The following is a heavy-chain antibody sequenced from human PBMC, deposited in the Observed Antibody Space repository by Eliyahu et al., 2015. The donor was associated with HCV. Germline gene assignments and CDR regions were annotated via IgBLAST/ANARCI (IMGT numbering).Heavy chain of an antibody. Sequence: QVQLVESGGGVVQPGRSLRLSCAASGFTFSSXGMHWVRQAPGKGLEWVAVIWYDGSNKYYADSVKGRFTISRDNSKNTLYLQMNSLRAEDTAVYYCAREMSDWPSGVGYYFDYWGQGTLVTVSS. D-gene: IGHD3-3*01. J-gene: IGHJ4*02. CDR2: IWYDGSNK. CDR1: GFTFSSXG. V-gene: IGHV3-33*01. CDR3: AREMSDWPSGVGYYFDY.